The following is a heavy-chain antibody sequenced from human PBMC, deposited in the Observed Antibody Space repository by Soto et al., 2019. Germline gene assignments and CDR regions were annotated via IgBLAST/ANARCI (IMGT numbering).Heavy chain of an antibody. CDR3: AKMDGADYYYYYMDV. D-gene: IGHD3-10*01. CDR2: ISGSGGST. J-gene: IGHJ6*03. Sequence: GGSLRLSCAASGFTFSSYAMSWVRQAPGKGLEWVSAISGSGGSTYYADSVKGRFTISRDNSKNTLYLQMNSLRAEDTAVYYCAKMDGADYYYYYMDVWGKGTTVTVSS. CDR1: GFTFSSYA. V-gene: IGHV3-23*01.